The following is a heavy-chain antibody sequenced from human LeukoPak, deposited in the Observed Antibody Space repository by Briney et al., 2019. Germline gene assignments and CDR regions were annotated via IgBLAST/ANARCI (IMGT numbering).Heavy chain of an antibody. CDR3: ARLVVAATNWFDP. J-gene: IGHJ5*02. D-gene: IGHD2-15*01. CDR2: IYYSGST. Sequence: SETLSLTCTVSRGSISSSSYYWGWIRQPPGKGLEWIGSIYYSGSTYYNPSLKSRVTISVDTSKNQFSLKLSSVTAADTAVYYCARLVVAATNWFDPWGQGTLVTVSS. CDR1: RGSISSSSYY. V-gene: IGHV4-39*01.